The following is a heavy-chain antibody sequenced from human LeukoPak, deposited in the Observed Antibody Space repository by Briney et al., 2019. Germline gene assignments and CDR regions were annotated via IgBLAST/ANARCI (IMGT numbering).Heavy chain of an antibody. CDR3: ARGATPPDDFWSGYSRSYFDY. CDR1: GGSFSGYY. CDR2: INHSGST. J-gene: IGHJ4*02. V-gene: IGHV4-34*01. Sequence: SETLSLTCAVYGGSFSGYYWSWIRQPPGKGLEWIGEINHSGSTNYNPSLKSRVTISVDTSKNQFSLKLSSVTAADTAVYYCARGATPPDDFWSGYSRSYFDYWGQGTLVTVSS. D-gene: IGHD3-3*01.